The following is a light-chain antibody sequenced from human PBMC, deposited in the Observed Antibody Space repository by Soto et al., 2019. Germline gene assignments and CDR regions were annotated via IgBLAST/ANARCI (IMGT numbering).Light chain of an antibody. J-gene: IGLJ1*01. CDR1: SSNIGNDY. Sequence: QSVLTQPPSVCAAPGQQVTISCSRSSSNIGNDYVSWYQQLPGTAPKLLIYDNNKRAAGIPDRFSGSESGTSATLGITGLQTGDEADYYCGRWDSRLSTYVFGTGTKV. V-gene: IGLV1-51*01. CDR2: DNN. CDR3: GRWDSRLSTYV.